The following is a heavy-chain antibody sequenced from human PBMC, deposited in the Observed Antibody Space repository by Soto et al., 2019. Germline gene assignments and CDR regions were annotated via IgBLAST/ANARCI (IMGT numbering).Heavy chain of an antibody. D-gene: IGHD1-26*01. CDR3: ARDDEGGSDCDLGY. Sequence: QVQLVESGGGVVQPGRSLGLSCAVSGFTLSSHAMHWVRQAPGKGLEWVALILSDGSNKYYADSVKGRFTTSRDNSKNTMYLQMNSLSVEDTAVYYCARDDEGGSDCDLGYWGQGALVTVSS. V-gene: IGHV3-30-3*01. J-gene: IGHJ4*02. CDR1: GFTLSSHA. CDR2: ILSDGSNK.